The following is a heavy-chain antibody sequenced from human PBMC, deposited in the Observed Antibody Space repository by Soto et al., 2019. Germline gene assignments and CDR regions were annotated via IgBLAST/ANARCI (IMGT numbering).Heavy chain of an antibody. CDR2: IIPIFGTA. J-gene: IGHJ6*02. Sequence: SVKVSCKASGYTFTCYDINWVRQSPGQGLEWMGGIIPIFGTANYAQKFQGRVTITADESTSTAYMELSSLRSEDTAVYYCAHCISTSCYQGQRYGMDVWGQGTTVTVSS. CDR1: GYTFTCYD. V-gene: IGHV1-69*13. CDR3: AHCISTSCYQGQRYGMDV. D-gene: IGHD2-2*01.